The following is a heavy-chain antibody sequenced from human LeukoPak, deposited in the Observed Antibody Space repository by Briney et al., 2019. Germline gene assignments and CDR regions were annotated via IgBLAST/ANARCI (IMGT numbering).Heavy chain of an antibody. V-gene: IGHV4-4*02. CDR1: GGSISSNNW. CDR3: ARVRLAYGSGSCDYFDY. D-gene: IGHD3-10*01. Sequence: SGTLSLTCAVSGGSISSNNWWSWVRQPPGKGLEWIGEIYHSGNSNYNPSLKSRVTISVDKSKNQFSLKLSSVTAADTAVYYCARVRLAYGSGSCDYFDYWGQGTLVTISS. CDR2: IYHSGNS. J-gene: IGHJ4*02.